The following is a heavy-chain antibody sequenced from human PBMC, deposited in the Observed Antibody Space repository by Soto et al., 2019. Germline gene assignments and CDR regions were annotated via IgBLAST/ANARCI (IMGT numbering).Heavy chain of an antibody. D-gene: IGHD6-6*01. CDR1: GGSFRGYY. V-gene: IGHV4-30-4*08. J-gene: IGHJ5*02. CDR2: IYHSGST. Sequence: PSETLSLTCTVYGGSFRGYYWSWIRQPPGKGLEWIGYIYHSGSTYYNPSLKSRVTISVNTSKNQFSLKLSSVTAADTAVYYCARERPDGARLDPWGQGTLVTVSS. CDR3: ARERPDGARLDP.